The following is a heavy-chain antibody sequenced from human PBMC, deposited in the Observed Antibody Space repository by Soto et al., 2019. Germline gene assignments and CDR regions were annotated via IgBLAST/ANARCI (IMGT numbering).Heavy chain of an antibody. CDR1: GGSISGSSYY. Sequence: PSETLSLTCTVSGGSISGSSYYWGWIRQPPGKGLEWIGSIYYSGSTYYNPSLKSRVTISVDTSKNQFSLKLSSVTAADTAVYYCARTSRDGYNWDYYYGMDVWGQGTTVTVSS. V-gene: IGHV4-39*01. D-gene: IGHD5-12*01. CDR3: ARTSRDGYNWDYYYGMDV. CDR2: IYYSGST. J-gene: IGHJ6*02.